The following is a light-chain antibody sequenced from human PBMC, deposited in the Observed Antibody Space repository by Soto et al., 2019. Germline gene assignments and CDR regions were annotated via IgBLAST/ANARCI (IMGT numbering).Light chain of an antibody. CDR3: QSYDDSLSGYM. CDR2: GNS. V-gene: IGLV1-40*01. CDR1: SSNIGSGYD. Sequence: QSVLTQPPSVSGAPGQRVTISCTGSSSNIGSGYDVHWYQHLPGTAPKLLISGNSNRPSGVPDRFSGSKSGTSASLAITGLQAEDEADYYCQSYDDSLSGYMFGGGTKLTVL. J-gene: IGLJ3*02.